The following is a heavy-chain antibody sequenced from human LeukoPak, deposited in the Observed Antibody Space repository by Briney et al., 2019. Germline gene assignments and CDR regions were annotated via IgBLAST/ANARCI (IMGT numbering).Heavy chain of an antibody. V-gene: IGHV3-15*01. J-gene: IGHJ5*02. CDR3: TSDYGHGT. D-gene: IGHD1-1*01. Sequence: WWSWVRQAPGKGLEWVGRIRSKADSGTTDYAAPVKGRFTISRNDSINTLYLQMNSLKTDDTAVYYCTSDYGHGTWGQGTLVTVSS. CDR1: W. CDR2: IRSKADSGTT.